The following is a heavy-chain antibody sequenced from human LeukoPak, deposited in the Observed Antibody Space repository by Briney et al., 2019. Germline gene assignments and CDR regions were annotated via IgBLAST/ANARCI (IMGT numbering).Heavy chain of an antibody. Sequence: GGSLRLSCAPSSLTFSSYWMSCVRQPPGEGLEWVANIKQDGTAKYCMDSVKGRFTISRDNAKNSLYLEMNALRAEDTAVYCCARDVLPDYWGQGTLVTVST. CDR1: SLTFSSYW. V-gene: IGHV3-7*04. CDR3: ARDVLPDY. CDR2: IKQDGTAK. J-gene: IGHJ4*02.